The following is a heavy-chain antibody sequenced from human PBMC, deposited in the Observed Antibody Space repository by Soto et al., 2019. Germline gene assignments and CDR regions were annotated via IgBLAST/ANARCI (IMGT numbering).Heavy chain of an antibody. CDR2: IYYSGST. V-gene: IGHV4-59*01. D-gene: IGHD5-12*01. CDR1: GGSISSYY. J-gene: IGHJ6*02. Sequence: PSETLSLTCTVSGGSISSYYWSWIRQPPGKGLEWIGYIYYSGSTNYNPSLKSRVTISVDTSKNQFSLKLSSVTAADTAVYYCARIDIVATISSVYYYGMEVWGQGTTVTVSS. CDR3: ARIDIVATISSVYYYGMEV.